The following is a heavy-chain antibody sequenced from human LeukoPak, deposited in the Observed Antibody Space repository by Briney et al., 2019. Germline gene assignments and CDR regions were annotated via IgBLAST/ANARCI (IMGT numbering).Heavy chain of an antibody. CDR2: IYYSGSN. CDR1: GGSLSSYY. D-gene: IGHD3-10*01. CDR3: ARDYGSGTLLAY. V-gene: IGHV4-59*01. J-gene: IGHJ4*02. Sequence: SETLSLTCTVSGGSLSSYYWSWIGQPPGKGLEWIGYIYYSGSNNYNPSLKSRVTISVDTSKNQFSLKLSSVTTADTAVYYCARDYGSGTLLAYWGQGTLVTVSS.